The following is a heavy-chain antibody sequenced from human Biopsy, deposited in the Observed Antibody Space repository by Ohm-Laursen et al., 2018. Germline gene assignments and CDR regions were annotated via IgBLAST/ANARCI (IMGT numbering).Heavy chain of an antibody. CDR2: IHFTGRT. CDR1: GGPIDSYY. Sequence: SDTLSLTCTVSGGPIDSYYWSWIRQPPGKALEWIGYIHFTGRTSYNPSLKSRVTMSVNTSKKQFSLRLSSVTAADTAVYYCASAGYNPDWNFDLWGRGTRVTVSS. CDR3: ASAGYNPDWNFDL. J-gene: IGHJ2*01. D-gene: IGHD5-24*01. V-gene: IGHV4-59*07.